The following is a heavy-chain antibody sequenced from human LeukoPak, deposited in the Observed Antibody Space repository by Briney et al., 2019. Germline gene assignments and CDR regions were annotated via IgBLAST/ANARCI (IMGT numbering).Heavy chain of an antibody. J-gene: IGHJ6*03. CDR1: GGSISSSSYY. D-gene: IGHD6-13*01. CDR3: ARKQHLEPSSYYYYYMDV. CDR2: IYYSGST. Sequence: PSETLSLTCTVSGGSISSSSYYWGWIRQPPGKGLEWIGSIYYSGSTYYNPSLKSRVTISVDTSKNQFSLKLSSVTAADTAMYYCARKQHLEPSSYYYYYMDVWGKGTTVTVS. V-gene: IGHV4-39*07.